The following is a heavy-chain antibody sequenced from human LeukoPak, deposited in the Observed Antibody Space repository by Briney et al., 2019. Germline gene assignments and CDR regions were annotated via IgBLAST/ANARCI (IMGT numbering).Heavy chain of an antibody. Sequence: SETLSLTCAVYGGSFSGYYWSWIRQPPGKGLEWIGEINHSGSTNYNPSLKSRVTISVDTSKNQFSLKLSSVTAADTAVYYCARTSYCSGGSCYRWFDPWGQGTLVTVSS. CDR2: INHSGST. D-gene: IGHD2-15*01. V-gene: IGHV4-34*01. CDR3: ARTSYCSGGSCYRWFDP. J-gene: IGHJ5*02. CDR1: GGSFSGYY.